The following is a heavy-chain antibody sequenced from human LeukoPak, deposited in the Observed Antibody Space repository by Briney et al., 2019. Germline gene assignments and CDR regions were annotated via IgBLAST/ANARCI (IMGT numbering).Heavy chain of an antibody. D-gene: IGHD3-10*01. V-gene: IGHV3-7*01. CDR1: GFTFSDYW. J-gene: IGHJ6*02. CDR3: ARFGSGSYYYYYGMDV. CDR2: IKQDGSEK. Sequence: GGSLRLSCEASGFTFSDYWMSWVRQAPGKGLEWVANIKQDGSEKSYVDSVKGRFTISRDNAKNSQSLQMNSLRAEDTAVYYCARFGSGSYYYYYGMDVWGQGTTVTVSS.